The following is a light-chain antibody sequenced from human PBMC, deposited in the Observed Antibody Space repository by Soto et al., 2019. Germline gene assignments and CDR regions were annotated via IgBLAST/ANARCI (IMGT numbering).Light chain of an antibody. CDR2: DVS. J-gene: IGLJ1*01. Sequence: QSALTQPAYVSGSPGQSITIACTGTSSDVVGYNYVSWYQQHPGKAPKLMIYDVSNRPSGVSNRFSGSKSGNTASLTISGLQAEDEADYYFSSYTSSSRVFGTGTKVTVL. V-gene: IGLV2-14*01. CDR1: SSDVVGYNY. CDR3: SSYTSSSRV.